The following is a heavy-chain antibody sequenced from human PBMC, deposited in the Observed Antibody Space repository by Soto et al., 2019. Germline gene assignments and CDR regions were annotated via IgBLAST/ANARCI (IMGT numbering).Heavy chain of an antibody. CDR1: GFTFSSYA. Sequence: GGSLRLSCAASGFTFSSYAMNWVRQAPGKGLEWVSTISASGGSTYYADSVKGRFTISRETSKNTLYLQMNSLRAEDTAVYYCAKAPVDFYYYGMDVWGQGTTVTVSS. CDR3: AKAPVDFYYYGMDV. V-gene: IGHV3-23*01. J-gene: IGHJ6*02. D-gene: IGHD5-12*01. CDR2: ISASGGST.